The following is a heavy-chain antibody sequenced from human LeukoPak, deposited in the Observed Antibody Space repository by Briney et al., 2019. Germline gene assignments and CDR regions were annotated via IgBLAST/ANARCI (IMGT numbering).Heavy chain of an antibody. CDR1: GFTFSSYG. V-gene: IGHV3-33*01. D-gene: IGHD3-22*01. J-gene: IGHJ4*02. Sequence: PGGSLRLSCAASGFTFSSYGMHWVRQAPGKGLEWVAVIWYDGSNKYYADSVKGRFTVSRDNSKNTLYLQMNSLRAEDTAVYHCARDGTYYDSQGLFDYWGQGTLVTVSS. CDR3: ARDGTYYDSQGLFDY. CDR2: IWYDGSNK.